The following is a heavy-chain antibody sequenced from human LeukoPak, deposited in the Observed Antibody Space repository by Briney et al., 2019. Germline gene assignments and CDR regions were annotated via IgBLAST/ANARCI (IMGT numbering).Heavy chain of an antibody. CDR3: ARETVDDGLDY. CDR2: FDPEDGET. V-gene: IGHV1-24*01. Sequence: ASVKVSCKVSGYTLTELSMHWVRQAPGKGLEWMGGFDPEDGETIYAQKFQGRVTMTRNTSISTAYMELSSLRSEDTAVYYCARETVDDGLDYWGQGTLVTVSS. CDR1: GYTLTELS. D-gene: IGHD4-23*01. J-gene: IGHJ4*02.